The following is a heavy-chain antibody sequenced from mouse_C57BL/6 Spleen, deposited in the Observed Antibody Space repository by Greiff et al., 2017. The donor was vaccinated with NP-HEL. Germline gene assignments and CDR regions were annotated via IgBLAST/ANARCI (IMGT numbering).Heavy chain of an antibody. J-gene: IGHJ2*01. D-gene: IGHD2-5*01. CDR3: ARGSNYDFDY. Sequence: VQVVESGAELARPGASVKMSCKASGYTFTSYTMHWVNQRPGQGLEWIGYINPSSGYTKYNQKFKDKATLTADKSSSTAYMQLSSLTSEDSAVYYCARGSNYDFDYWGQGTTLTVSS. CDR2: INPSSGYT. V-gene: IGHV1-4*01. CDR1: GYTFTSYT.